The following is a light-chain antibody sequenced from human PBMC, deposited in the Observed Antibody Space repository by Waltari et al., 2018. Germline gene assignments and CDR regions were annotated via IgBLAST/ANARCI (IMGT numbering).Light chain of an antibody. J-gene: IGKJ1*01. CDR3: HQYSTTPWT. Sequence: ELVLTQSPVTLSLSPGERATLSCRASQSGNDIYLAWYQQKVGQPPRLLIYGASSRATGIPDRFSGSGSGTDFTLTISSLQAEDVAVYYCHQYSTTPWTFGQGTKVEI. CDR2: GAS. CDR1: QSGNDIY. V-gene: IGKV3-20*01.